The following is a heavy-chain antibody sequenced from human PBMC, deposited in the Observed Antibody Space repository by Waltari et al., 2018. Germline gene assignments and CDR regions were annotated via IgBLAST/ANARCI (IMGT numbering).Heavy chain of an antibody. CDR1: GGTFSSYA. CDR3: ARDRVLASSSWYPKYYYYGMDV. J-gene: IGHJ6*02. D-gene: IGHD6-13*01. CDR2: IIPIFGTA. V-gene: IGHV1-69*13. Sequence: QVQLVQSGAEVKKPGSSVKVSCKASGGTFSSYAISWVRQAPGQGLEWMGGIIPIFGTANYAQKFQGRVTITADESTSTAYMELSSLRSEDTAVYYCARDRVLASSSWYPKYYYYGMDVWGQGTTVTVSS.